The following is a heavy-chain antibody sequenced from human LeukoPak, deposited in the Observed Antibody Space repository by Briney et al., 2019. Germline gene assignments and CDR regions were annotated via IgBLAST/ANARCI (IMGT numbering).Heavy chain of an antibody. Sequence: SGGSLRLSCAASGFTFSSYAMSWVRQAPGKGLEWVSSISGSGGNTYCADSVKGRFTISRDNSKNTQYLQMNSLRAEDTAVYYCAKGTRTTPGTSLDYWGQGSLVSVSS. V-gene: IGHV3-23*01. CDR3: AKGTRTTPGTSLDY. CDR1: GFTFSSYA. J-gene: IGHJ4*02. D-gene: IGHD6-13*01. CDR2: ISGSGGNT.